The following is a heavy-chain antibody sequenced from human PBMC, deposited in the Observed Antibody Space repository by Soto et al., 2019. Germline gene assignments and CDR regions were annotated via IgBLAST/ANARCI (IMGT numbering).Heavy chain of an antibody. Sequence: QVQLVQSGAEVKKPGASVKVSCKASGYTFTSYDINWVRQATGQGLEWMGWMNPNSGNTGYAQKFQGRVTMTSNTSISTAYMELSSLRSEDTAVYYCARDRLVPAAMGRGWFDPWGQGTLVTVSS. V-gene: IGHV1-8*01. D-gene: IGHD2-2*01. J-gene: IGHJ5*02. CDR2: MNPNSGNT. CDR3: ARDRLVPAAMGRGWFDP. CDR1: GYTFTSYD.